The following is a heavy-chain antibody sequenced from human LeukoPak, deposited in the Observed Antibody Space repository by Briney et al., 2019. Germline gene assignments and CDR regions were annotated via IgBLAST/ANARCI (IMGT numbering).Heavy chain of an antibody. Sequence: PSETLSLTCAVYGGSFSGYYWSWIRQPPGKGLEWIGEINHSGSTNYNPSLKSRVTMSVDTSKNQFSLKLSSVTAADTAVYYCARDEGYCSGGSCYSYYYYGMDVWGQGTTVTVSS. CDR3: ARDEGYCSGGSCYSYYYYGMDV. D-gene: IGHD2-15*01. J-gene: IGHJ6*02. CDR1: GGSFSGYY. CDR2: INHSGST. V-gene: IGHV4-34*01.